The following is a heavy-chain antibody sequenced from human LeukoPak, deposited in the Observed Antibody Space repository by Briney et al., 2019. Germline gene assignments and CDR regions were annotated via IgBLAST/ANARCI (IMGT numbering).Heavy chain of an antibody. CDR2: INHSGST. Sequence: PSETLSLTCAVYGGSFSGYYWSWIRQPPGKGLEWIGEINHSGSTNYNPSLKSRVTISVDTSKNQFSLKLSSVTAADTAVYYCARVGLRITMVRGVLSAGDCWFDPWGQGTLVTVSS. V-gene: IGHV4-34*01. J-gene: IGHJ5*02. CDR1: GGSFSGYY. D-gene: IGHD3-10*01. CDR3: ARVGLRITMVRGVLSAGDCWFDP.